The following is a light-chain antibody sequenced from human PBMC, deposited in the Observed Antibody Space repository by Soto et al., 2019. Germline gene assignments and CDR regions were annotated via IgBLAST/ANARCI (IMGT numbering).Light chain of an antibody. Sequence: EIVLTQSPAILSMSPGERDTIYCKAIQIVSSYFACYQQKPGQAPRLLIYVASNRATGVPARFSGSGSGTDFTLTISSLEPEDFAVYYCQQRRYWPVTFGQGTKVDIK. J-gene: IGKJ1*01. CDR1: QIVSSY. CDR2: VAS. V-gene: IGKV3-11*01. CDR3: QQRRYWPVT.